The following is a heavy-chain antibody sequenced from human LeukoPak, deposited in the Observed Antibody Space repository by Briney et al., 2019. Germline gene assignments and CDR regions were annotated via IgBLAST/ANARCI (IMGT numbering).Heavy chain of an antibody. CDR1: GGSISSGGYY. CDR3: ARLKVTTVDY. V-gene: IGHV4-31*03. CDR2: IYYSGST. D-gene: IGHD4-17*01. J-gene: IGHJ4*02. Sequence: SETLSLTCTVSGGSISSGGYYWSWLRRHPGKGLEWIGYIYYSGSTDYNPSLKSRVTISVDTSKNQFSLKVNSVTAADTAVYYCARLKVTTVDYWGQGTLITVSS.